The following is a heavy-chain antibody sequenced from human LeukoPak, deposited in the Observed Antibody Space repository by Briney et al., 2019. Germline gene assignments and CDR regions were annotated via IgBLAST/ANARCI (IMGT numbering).Heavy chain of an antibody. CDR3: ARDLDYGEKSEDY. J-gene: IGHJ4*02. CDR2: INLSGGST. D-gene: IGHD4/OR15-4a*01. V-gene: IGHV1-46*01. Sequence: ASVKVSCKASGFTFINYYMHWVRQAPGQGLEWLGIINLSGGSTHYPQKFQDRVTMTRDTSASTVYMELSSLRSEDTAVYYCARDLDYGEKSEDYWGQGTLVTVSS. CDR1: GFTFINYY.